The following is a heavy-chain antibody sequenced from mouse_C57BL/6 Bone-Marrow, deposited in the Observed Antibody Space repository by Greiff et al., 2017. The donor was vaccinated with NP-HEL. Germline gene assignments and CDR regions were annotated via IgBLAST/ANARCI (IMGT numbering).Heavy chain of an antibody. CDR1: GFTFSSYA. D-gene: IGHD2-4*01. V-gene: IGHV5-4*03. J-gene: IGHJ3*01. Sequence: EVKLVESGGGLVKPGGSLKLSCAASGFTFSSYAMSCVRQTPEKRLEWVATISDGGSYTYYPDNVKGRFTISRDNAKNNLYLQMSHLKSEDTAMYYCARKKDDYDRAWFAYWGQGTLVTVSA. CDR2: ISDGGSYT. CDR3: ARKKDDYDRAWFAY.